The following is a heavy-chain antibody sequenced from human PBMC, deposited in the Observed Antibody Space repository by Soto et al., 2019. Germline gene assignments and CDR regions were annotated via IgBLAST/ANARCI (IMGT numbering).Heavy chain of an antibody. CDR1: GGSISSGGYY. V-gene: IGHV4-31*03. D-gene: IGHD5-18*01. CDR3: AREMNGYSHLYGMDV. Sequence: QVQLQESGPGLVKPSQTLSLTCTVSGGSISSGGYYWSWIRQHPGKGLEWIGYIYYSGSTYYNPSLKSRVTISVDTSKNQFSLKLSSVTAADTAVYYCAREMNGYSHLYGMDVWGQGTTVTVSS. J-gene: IGHJ6*02. CDR2: IYYSGST.